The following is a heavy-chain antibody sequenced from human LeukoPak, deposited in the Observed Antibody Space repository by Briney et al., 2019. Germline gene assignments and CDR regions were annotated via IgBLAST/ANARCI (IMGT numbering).Heavy chain of an antibody. CDR2: IIPILGIA. CDR1: GGTFSSYT. Sequence: SVKVSCKASGGTFSSYTISWVRQAPGQGLEWMGRIIPILGIANYAQKFQGRVTITADESTSTAYMELSSLRSEDTAVYYCARKFWAYSSSSGAFDIWGQGTMVTVSS. D-gene: IGHD6-13*01. J-gene: IGHJ3*02. CDR3: ARKFWAYSSSSGAFDI. V-gene: IGHV1-69*02.